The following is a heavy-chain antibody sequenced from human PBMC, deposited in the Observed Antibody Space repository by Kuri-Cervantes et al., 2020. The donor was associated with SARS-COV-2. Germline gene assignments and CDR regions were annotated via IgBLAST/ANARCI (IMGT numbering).Heavy chain of an antibody. CDR2: INHSGST. D-gene: IGHD3-3*01. CDR1: GGSFSGYY. CDR3: ARGTRYYDFWSGYLN. J-gene: IGHJ4*02. V-gene: IGHV4-34*01. Sequence: GSLRLSCAVYGGSFSGYYWSWIRQPPGKGLEWIGEINHSGSTNYNPSLKSRVTISVDTSKNQFSLKLSFVTAADTAVYYCARGTRYYDFWSGYLNWGQGTRSPSPQ.